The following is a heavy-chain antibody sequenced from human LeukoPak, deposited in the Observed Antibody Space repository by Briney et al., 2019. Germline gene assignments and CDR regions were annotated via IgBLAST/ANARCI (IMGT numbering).Heavy chain of an antibody. Sequence: GGSLRLSCAASGFTLSKYGMHWVHQAPGKGLEWVAVFWAHGRSQYYSDSVKGRFSISRDTSRSTVYLQMNSLRAEDTAVYYCARDDDTTSHYSLFQYWGQGTRVTVSS. CDR1: GFTLSKYG. CDR3: ARDDDTTSHYSLFQY. V-gene: IGHV3-33*01. CDR2: FWAHGRSQ. D-gene: IGHD3-22*01. J-gene: IGHJ4*02.